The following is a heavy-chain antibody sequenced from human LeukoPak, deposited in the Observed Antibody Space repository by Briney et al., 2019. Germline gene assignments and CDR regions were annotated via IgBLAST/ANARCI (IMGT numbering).Heavy chain of an antibody. D-gene: IGHD2/OR15-2a*01. J-gene: IGHJ4*02. Sequence: SETLSLTCTVSGGSISSYYWSWIRQPPGKGLEWIGYIYTSGTTNYNPSLKSRVTISVDTSKNQFSLKLSSVTAADTAVYYCATSPFPYYFDYWGQGTLVTVSS. CDR3: ATSPFPYYFDY. CDR1: GGSISSYY. CDR2: IYTSGTT. V-gene: IGHV4-4*08.